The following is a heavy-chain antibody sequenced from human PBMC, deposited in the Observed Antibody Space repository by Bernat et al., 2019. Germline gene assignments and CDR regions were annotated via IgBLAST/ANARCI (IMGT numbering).Heavy chain of an antibody. CDR1: GFTFSSYW. CDR2: IKQDGSEK. D-gene: IGHD4-17*01. V-gene: IGHV3-7*03. CDR3: ARSGTKMTTVTTVI. J-gene: IGHJ3*02. Sequence: EVQLVASGGGLVQPGGSLRLSCAASGFTFSSYWMSWVRQAPGKGLEWVANIKQDGSEKYYVDSVKGRFTISRDNAKNSLYLQMNSLRAADTAVYYCARSGTKMTTVTTVIWGQGTMVTVSS.